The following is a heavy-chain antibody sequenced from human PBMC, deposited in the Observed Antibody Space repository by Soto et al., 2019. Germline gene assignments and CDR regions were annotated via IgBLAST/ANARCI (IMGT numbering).Heavy chain of an antibody. CDR1: GFTFSSYW. J-gene: IGHJ6*02. CDR2: INSDGSST. D-gene: IGHD5-18*01. CDR3: ARGHKYSYWLYGMDV. V-gene: IGHV3-74*01. Sequence: GGSLRLSCAASGFTFSSYWMHWVRQAPGKGLVWVSRINSDGSSTSYADSVKGRFTISRDNSKNTLYLQMNSLRAEDTAVYYCARGHKYSYWLYGMDVSGQGTTVTVSS.